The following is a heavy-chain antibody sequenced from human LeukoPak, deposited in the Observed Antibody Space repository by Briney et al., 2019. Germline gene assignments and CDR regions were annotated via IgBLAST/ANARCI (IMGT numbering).Heavy chain of an antibody. CDR3: ARGAVMALWFDP. D-gene: IGHD3-16*01. J-gene: IGHJ5*02. CDR1: GGTFSSYA. CDR2: IIPIFGTA. Sequence: ASVKVSCKASGGTFSSYAISWVRQAPGQGLEWMGGIIPIFGTANYAQKFQGRVTITTDESTSTAYMELSSLRSEDTAVYYCARGAVMALWFDPWGQGTLVTVSS. V-gene: IGHV1-69*05.